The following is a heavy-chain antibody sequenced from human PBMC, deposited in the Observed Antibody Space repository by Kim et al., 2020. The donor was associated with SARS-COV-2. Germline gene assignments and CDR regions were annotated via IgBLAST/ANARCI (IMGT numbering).Heavy chain of an antibody. V-gene: IGHV3-15*01. CDR1: GFTFSNAW. CDR2: IKSKTDGGTT. CDR3: TTGLDRWELWSNAFDI. D-gene: IGHD1-26*01. J-gene: IGHJ3*02. Sequence: GGSLRLSCAASGFTFSNAWMSWVRQAPGKGLEWVGRIKSKTDGGTTDYAAPVKGRFTISRDDSKNTLYLQMNSLKTEDTAVYYCTTGLDRWELWSNAFDIWGQGTMVTVSS.